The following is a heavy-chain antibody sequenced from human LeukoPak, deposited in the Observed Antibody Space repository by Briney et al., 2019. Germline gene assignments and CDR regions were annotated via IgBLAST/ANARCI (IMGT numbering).Heavy chain of an antibody. CDR1: GFTFSSYS. CDR2: ISSSSGNI. V-gene: IGHV3-48*04. J-gene: IGHJ4*02. D-gene: IGHD1-26*01. CDR3: ARARGSYYGGFDY. Sequence: GGSLRLSCAASGFTFSSYSKNWVRQAPGKGLERISYISSSSGNIYYADSVKGRFTISRDNAKNSLYLQMNSLRAEDTAVYYCARARGSYYGGFDYWGQGTLVTVSS.